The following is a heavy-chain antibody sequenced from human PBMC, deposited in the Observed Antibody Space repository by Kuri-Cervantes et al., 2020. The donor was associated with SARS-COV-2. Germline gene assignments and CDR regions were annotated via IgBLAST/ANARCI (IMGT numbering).Heavy chain of an antibody. Sequence: LKISCAASGFNFGRSDMHWVRQAPGKGLEWVAFISNDAKHKKCMVSGKGRFTISRDNTQNTLLLQMTSLRSEDTAIYYCAKDHFGVPDFWGQGTLVTVSS. CDR1: GFNFGRSD. D-gene: IGHD2-21*01. CDR3: AKDHFGVPDF. J-gene: IGHJ4*02. V-gene: IGHV3-30*18. CDR2: ISNDAKHK.